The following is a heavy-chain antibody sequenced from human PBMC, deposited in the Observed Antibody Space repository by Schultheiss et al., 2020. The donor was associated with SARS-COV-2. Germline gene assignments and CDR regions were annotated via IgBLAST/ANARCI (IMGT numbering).Heavy chain of an antibody. J-gene: IGHJ3*02. CDR2: IYYSGST. CDR3: ARGGFFEEGADAFDI. V-gene: IGHV4-61*08. Sequence: SETLSLTCTVSGGSISSGGYYWSWIRQPPGKGLEWIGYIYYSGSTNYNPSLKSRVTISVDTSKNQFSLKLNSATAADTAVYYCARGGFFEEGADAFDIWGQGTMVTVSS. D-gene: IGHD3-3*01. CDR1: GGSISSGGYY.